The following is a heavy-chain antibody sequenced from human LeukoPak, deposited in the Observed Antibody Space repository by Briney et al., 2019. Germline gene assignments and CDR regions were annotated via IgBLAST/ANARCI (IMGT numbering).Heavy chain of an antibody. CDR1: GYTFTSYA. CDR3: ARDQVYNSAQGVVDY. D-gene: IGHD6-19*01. J-gene: IGHJ4*02. V-gene: IGHV1-2*02. Sequence: ASVKVSCKASGYTFTSYAMNWVRQAPGQGLEWMGWINPNSGGTDYAQKFQGRVTMTRDTSISTAYMELSRLRSDDTAVYYCARDQVYNSAQGVVDYWGQGTLVTVSS. CDR2: INPNSGGT.